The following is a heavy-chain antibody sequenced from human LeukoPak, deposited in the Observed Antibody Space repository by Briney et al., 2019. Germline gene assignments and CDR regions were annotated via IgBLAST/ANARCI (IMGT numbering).Heavy chain of an antibody. V-gene: IGHV3-11*04. Sequence: GGSLRLSCAASGFTFSDHYMSWIRQAPGKGLEWVSYISSSGSTIYYADSVKGRFTISRDNAKNSLYLQMNSLRAEDTAVYYCARAQKWLPGAFDIWGQGTMVTVSS. D-gene: IGHD2-8*01. CDR3: ARAQKWLPGAFDI. CDR2: ISSSGSTI. J-gene: IGHJ3*02. CDR1: GFTFSDHY.